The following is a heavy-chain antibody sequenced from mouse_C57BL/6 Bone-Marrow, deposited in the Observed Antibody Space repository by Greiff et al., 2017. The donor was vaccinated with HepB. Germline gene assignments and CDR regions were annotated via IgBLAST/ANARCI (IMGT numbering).Heavy chain of an antibody. J-gene: IGHJ4*01. CDR1: GYTFTGYW. D-gene: IGHD2-1*01. Sequence: VKLMESGAELMKPGASVKLSCTATGYTFTGYWIEWVKQRPGHGLEWIGEILPGSGSTNYNEKFKGKATFTADTSSNTAYMQLSSLTTEDSALDYCASDYGNYVYYAMDYWGQGTSVTVSA. CDR3: ASDYGNYVYYAMDY. CDR2: ILPGSGST. V-gene: IGHV1-9*01.